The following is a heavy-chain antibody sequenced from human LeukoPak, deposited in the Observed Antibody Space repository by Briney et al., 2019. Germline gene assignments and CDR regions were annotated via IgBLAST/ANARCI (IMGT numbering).Heavy chain of an antibody. V-gene: IGHV4-4*07. Sequence: SETLSPTCSVSGDSISSYYWTWIRQPAGKGLEWIGRINTSGSTNYNPSLKSRVTMSVDTSKNQFSLDLSSVTAADTAVYYCARLGGENFWGQGTLVTVSS. CDR1: GDSISSYY. CDR2: INTSGST. D-gene: IGHD3-10*01. CDR3: ARLGGENF. J-gene: IGHJ4*02.